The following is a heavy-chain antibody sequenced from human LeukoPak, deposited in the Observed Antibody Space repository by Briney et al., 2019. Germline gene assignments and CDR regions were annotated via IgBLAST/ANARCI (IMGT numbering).Heavy chain of an antibody. CDR2: INPSGSST. CDR1: GYSFTSHY. CDR3: ARDNSVGDIAWWFDP. J-gene: IGHJ5*02. Sequence: ASVKVSCKASGYSFTSHYMHWVRQAPGQGLEWMGLINPSGSSTLYAQKFQGRATMTRDMSTTTDYMELSSLRSEDTAVYYCARDNSVGDIAWWFDPWGQGTLVTVSS. D-gene: IGHD3-16*02. V-gene: IGHV1-46*01.